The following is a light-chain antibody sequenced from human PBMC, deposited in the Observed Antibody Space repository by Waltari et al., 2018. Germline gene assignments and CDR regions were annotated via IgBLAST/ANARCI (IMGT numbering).Light chain of an antibody. Sequence: CRASQSVSSSYLAWYQQKPSQAPRLLIYCASTRATGIPDRFSGSGSGTYFTLTISRLEPEDFAVYYCQQYAGSPLTVGGGTKVEIK. CDR1: QSVSSSY. CDR2: CAS. CDR3: QQYAGSPLT. V-gene: IGKV3-20*01. J-gene: IGKJ4*01.